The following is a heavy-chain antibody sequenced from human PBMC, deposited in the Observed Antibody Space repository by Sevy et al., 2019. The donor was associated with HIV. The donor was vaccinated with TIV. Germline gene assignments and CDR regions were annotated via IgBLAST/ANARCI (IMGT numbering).Heavy chain of an antibody. CDR3: ARDADIVVVPAAIIKGAQPFDP. CDR2: IIPIFGTA. V-gene: IGHV1-69*13. D-gene: IGHD2-2*02. Sequence: ASVKVSCKASGGTFSSYAISWVRQAPGQGLEWMGGIIPIFGTANYAQKFQGRVTITADESTSTAYMELSSLRAEDTAVYYCARDADIVVVPAAIIKGAQPFDPWGQGTLVTVSS. CDR1: GGTFSSYA. J-gene: IGHJ5*02.